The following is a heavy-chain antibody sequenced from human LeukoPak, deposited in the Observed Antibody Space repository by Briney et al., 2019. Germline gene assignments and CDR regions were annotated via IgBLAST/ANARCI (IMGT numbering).Heavy chain of an antibody. V-gene: IGHV4-59*01. CDR3: ARVSSTFIDY. CDR2: IYYSGST. J-gene: IGHJ4*02. Sequence: PSETLSLTCTVSGGSISSYYWSWTRQPPGKGLEWIGYIYYSGSTNYNPSLKSRVTISVDTSKNQFSLKLSSVTAADTAVYYCARVSSTFIDYWGQGTLVTVSS. CDR1: GGSISSYY. D-gene: IGHD2-15*01.